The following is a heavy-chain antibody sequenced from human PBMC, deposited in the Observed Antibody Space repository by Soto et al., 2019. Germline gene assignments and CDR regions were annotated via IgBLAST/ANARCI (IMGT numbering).Heavy chain of an antibody. V-gene: IGHV4-39*01. D-gene: IGHD1-26*01. Sequence: KPSETLSLTCTVSGGSISSSSYYWGWIRQPPGKGLEWIGSIYYSGSTYYNPSLKSRVTISVDTSKNQFSLKLSSVTAADTAVYYCARTLSGSYLYYFDYWGQGTLVTVSS. CDR3: ARTLSGSYLYYFDY. CDR1: GGSISSSSYY. CDR2: IYYSGST. J-gene: IGHJ4*02.